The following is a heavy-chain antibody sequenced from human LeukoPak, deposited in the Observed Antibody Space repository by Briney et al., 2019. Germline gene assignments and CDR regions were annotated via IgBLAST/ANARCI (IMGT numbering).Heavy chain of an antibody. V-gene: IGHV4-59*01. D-gene: IGHD3-10*01. CDR2: IYYSGST. CDR1: GGSISSYY. Sequence: SETLSLTCTVSGGSISSYYWSWIRQPPGKGLEWIGYIYYSGSTNYNPSLKSRVTISVDTSKNQFSLKLSSVTAADTAVYYCARGEFMVRGVIIAYYFDYWRQGTLVTVSS. J-gene: IGHJ4*02. CDR3: ARGEFMVRGVIIAYYFDY.